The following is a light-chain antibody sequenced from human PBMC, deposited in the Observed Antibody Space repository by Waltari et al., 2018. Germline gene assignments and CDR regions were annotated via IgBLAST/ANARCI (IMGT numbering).Light chain of an antibody. J-gene: IGKJ1*01. Sequence: DIVLTQSPGTLSLSPGESATLPCRTSQSVTRALAWYQQKPGQAPRLLIYGASNRATGIPDRFSGSGSGTDFCLTISSLEPEDFAVYYCQHYLRLPVTFGQGTKVEVK. CDR3: QHYLRLPVT. CDR2: GAS. CDR1: QSVTRA. V-gene: IGKV3-20*01.